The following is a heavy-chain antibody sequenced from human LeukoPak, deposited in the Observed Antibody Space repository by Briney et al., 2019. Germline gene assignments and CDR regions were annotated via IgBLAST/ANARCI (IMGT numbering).Heavy chain of an antibody. V-gene: IGHV4-59*12. CDR1: GGSISSYY. CDR3: ARVGWLQFYYYYYMDV. D-gene: IGHD5-24*01. J-gene: IGHJ6*03. CDR2: IYYSGST. Sequence: SETLSLTCTVSGGSISSYYWSWIRQPPGKGLEWIGYIYYSGSTNYNPSLKSRVTISVDTSKNQFSLKLSSVTAADTAVYYCARVGWLQFYYYYYMDVWGKGTTVIVSS.